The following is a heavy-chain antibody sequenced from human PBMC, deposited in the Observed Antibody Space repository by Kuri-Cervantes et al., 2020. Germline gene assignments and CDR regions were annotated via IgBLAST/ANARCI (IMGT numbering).Heavy chain of an antibody. CDR3: AKDSGSSGYFAESDY. CDR1: GFTFDDYA. D-gene: IGHD3-22*01. Sequence: LKISYAASGFTFDDYAMHWVRQAPGKGLEWVSGISKNSGNMGYADSVKGRFTISRDNAKNYLYLQMNSLTADDTALYYCAKDSGSSGYFAESDYWGQGTLVTVSS. CDR2: ISKNSGNM. V-gene: IGHV3-9*01. J-gene: IGHJ4*02.